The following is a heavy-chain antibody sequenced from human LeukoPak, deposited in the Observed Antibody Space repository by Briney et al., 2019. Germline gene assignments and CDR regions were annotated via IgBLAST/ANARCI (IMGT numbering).Heavy chain of an antibody. J-gene: IGHJ4*02. D-gene: IGHD3-10*01. Sequence: PGGSLRLSCSASEFTFTSYDLNWVRQAPGKGLEWVSYISSSGNTISYADSVKGRFTISRDISKSTLYLQMNSLRDEDTALYYCAKYGSGTYYNGLHWGQGTLVTVSS. CDR1: EFTFTSYD. CDR3: AKYGSGTYYNGLH. CDR2: ISSSGNTI. V-gene: IGHV3-48*02.